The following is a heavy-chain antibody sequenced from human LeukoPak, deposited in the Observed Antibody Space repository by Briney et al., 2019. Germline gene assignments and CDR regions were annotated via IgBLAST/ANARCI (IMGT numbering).Heavy chain of an antibody. D-gene: IGHD1-1*01. CDR1: GFTFSAYW. Sequence: GGSLRLSCAASGFTFSAYWMSWVRQAPGKGLEWLANIKQDGSDKQYVDSVKGRFAISRDNAKTSVYLQMNSLRAEDTAVYYWVSTTRSSPFDNWGQGTLVTVSS. V-gene: IGHV3-7*01. CDR2: IKQDGSDK. CDR3: VSTTRSSPFDN. J-gene: IGHJ4*02.